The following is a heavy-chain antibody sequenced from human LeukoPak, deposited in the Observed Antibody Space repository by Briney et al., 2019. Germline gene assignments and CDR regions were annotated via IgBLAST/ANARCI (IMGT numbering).Heavy chain of an antibody. D-gene: IGHD2-15*01. J-gene: IGHJ6*02. V-gene: IGHV3-23*01. Sequence: GGSLRLSCAASGFTFSSYAMSWVRQAPGKGLEWVSAISGSGGSTYYADSVKGRFTTSRDNSKNTLYLQMNSLRAEDTAVYYCARSRTVVVSPLPLLGMDVWGQGTTVTVSS. CDR1: GFTFSSYA. CDR2: ISGSGGST. CDR3: ARSRTVVVSPLPLLGMDV.